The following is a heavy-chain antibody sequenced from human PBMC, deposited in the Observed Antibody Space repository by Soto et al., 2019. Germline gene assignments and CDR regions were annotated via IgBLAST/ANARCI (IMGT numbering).Heavy chain of an antibody. CDR3: ARRSRASDYYYYGMDV. CDR1: GGTFSSYA. Sequence: GASVKVSCKASGGTFSSYAISWVRQAPGQGLEWTGGIIPIFGTANYAQKFQGRVTITADESTSTAYMELSSLRSEDTAVYYCARRSRASDYYYYGMDVWGQGTTVTVSS. V-gene: IGHV1-69*13. J-gene: IGHJ6*02. CDR2: IIPIFGTA.